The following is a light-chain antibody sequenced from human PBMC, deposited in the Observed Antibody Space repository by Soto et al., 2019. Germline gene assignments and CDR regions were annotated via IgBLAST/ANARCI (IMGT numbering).Light chain of an antibody. J-gene: IGKJ5*01. CDR3: QQRSNWPPEVT. Sequence: EIVLTQSPATLSLSPRERATLSCMASQSVSTYLAWYRQKPGQAPRLLIYDASNRATGIPARFSGSGSGTDFTLTISSLEPEDFALYYCQQRSNWPPEVTFGQGTRLEIK. V-gene: IGKV3-11*01. CDR1: QSVSTY. CDR2: DAS.